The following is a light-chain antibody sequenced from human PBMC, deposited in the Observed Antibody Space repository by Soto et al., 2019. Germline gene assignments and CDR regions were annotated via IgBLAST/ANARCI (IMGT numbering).Light chain of an antibody. Sequence: QSVLTQPASVSGSPGQSITISCTGTSSDVGGYNSVSWYQQHPGKAPKLMIYEVSHRPSGVSNRFSGSKSANTASLTISGLQAEDEADYYCSSYTSTRTYVFGTGTKVTVL. J-gene: IGLJ1*01. CDR2: EVS. CDR1: SSDVGGYNS. CDR3: SSYTSTRTYV. V-gene: IGLV2-14*01.